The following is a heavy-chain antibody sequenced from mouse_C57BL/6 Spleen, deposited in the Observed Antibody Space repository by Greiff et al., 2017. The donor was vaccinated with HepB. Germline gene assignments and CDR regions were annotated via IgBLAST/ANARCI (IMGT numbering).Heavy chain of an antibody. CDR1: GFTFSSYG. CDR3: ARQTTVVVFDY. D-gene: IGHD1-1*01. CDR2: ISSGGSYT. Sequence: EVQLQESGGDLVKPGGSLKLSCAASGFTFSSYGMSWVRQTPDKRLEWVATISSGGSYTYYPDSVKGRFTISRDNAKNTLYLQMSSLKSEDTAMYYCARQTTVVVFDYWGQGTTLTVSS. V-gene: IGHV5-6*01. J-gene: IGHJ2*01.